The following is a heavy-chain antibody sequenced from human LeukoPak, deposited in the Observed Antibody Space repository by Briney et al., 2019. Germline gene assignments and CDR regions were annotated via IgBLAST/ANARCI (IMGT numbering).Heavy chain of an antibody. J-gene: IGHJ4*02. CDR3: ARRDY. Sequence: GESLQISCKGSGSRFTNYWITWVRQMPGKGLEWMGNIDPSDSYTDYSPPFQGHVTISADKSISTAYLQWSSLKASDTAIYYCARRDYWGQGTLVTVSS. V-gene: IGHV5-10-1*01. CDR1: GSRFTNYW. CDR2: IDPSDSYT.